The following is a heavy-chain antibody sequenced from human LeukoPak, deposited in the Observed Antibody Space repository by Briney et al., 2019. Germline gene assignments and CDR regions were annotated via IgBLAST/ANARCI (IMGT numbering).Heavy chain of an antibody. CDR1: GFTFSSYS. D-gene: IGHD6-13*01. Sequence: PGGSLRLSCAASGFTFSSYSMNWVRQAPGKGLEWVANIKQDGSEKYYVDSVKGRFTISRDNAKNSLYLQMNSLRAEDTAVYYCARCKGGSSSWYHGAFDIWGQGTMVTVSS. J-gene: IGHJ3*02. CDR2: IKQDGSEK. V-gene: IGHV3-7*01. CDR3: ARCKGGSSSWYHGAFDI.